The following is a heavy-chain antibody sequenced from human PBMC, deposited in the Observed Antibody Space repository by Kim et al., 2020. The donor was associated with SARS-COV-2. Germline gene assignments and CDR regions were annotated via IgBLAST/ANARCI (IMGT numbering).Heavy chain of an antibody. D-gene: IGHD6-6*01. J-gene: IGHJ5*01. V-gene: IGHV3-72*01. Sequence: GYAATRKGRFTISRHDSENSLYRQMSRLKTEDTAVYYCGRDLFTSSWAYDSWGQGTLVTVSS. CDR3: GRDLFTSSWAYDS.